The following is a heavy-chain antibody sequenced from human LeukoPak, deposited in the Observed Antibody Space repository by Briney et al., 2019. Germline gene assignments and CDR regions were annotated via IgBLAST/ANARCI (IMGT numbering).Heavy chain of an antibody. J-gene: IGHJ4*02. CDR1: AFTFRSYA. CDR2: IFPSGGEI. V-gene: IGHV3-23*01. CDR3: ATYRQVLLPFES. D-gene: IGHD2-8*02. Sequence: GGSLRLSCATSAFTFRSYAMIWVRQPPGKGLEWVSSIFPSGGEIHYADSVRGRFTISRDNSKSTLSLQMNSLRAEDTAIYYCATYRQVLLPFESWGQGTLVTVSS.